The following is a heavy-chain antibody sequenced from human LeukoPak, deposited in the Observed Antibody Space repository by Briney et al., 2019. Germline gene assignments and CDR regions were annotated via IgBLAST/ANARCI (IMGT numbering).Heavy chain of an antibody. CDR3: AVGGVANSGYDRPPDY. V-gene: IGHV4-38-2*02. Sequence: PSETLSLTCTVSGYSISNDYYWGWIRQPPGKGLEWIGSIYHSGSTNYNPSLKSRVTISVDTSKNQFSLKLSSVTAADTAVYYCAVGGVANSGYDRPPDYWGQGTLVTVSS. CDR2: IYHSGST. D-gene: IGHD5-12*01. J-gene: IGHJ4*02. CDR1: GYSISNDYY.